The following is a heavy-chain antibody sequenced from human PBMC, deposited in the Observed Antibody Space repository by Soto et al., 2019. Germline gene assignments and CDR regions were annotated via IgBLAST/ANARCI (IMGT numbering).Heavy chain of an antibody. J-gene: IGHJ3*02. CDR2: LYTGGST. V-gene: IGHV3-53*02. D-gene: IGHD3-10*01. CDR3: ARDGPGFGDAFDI. CDR1: GFAVSSNY. Sequence: EVQLVETGGGLVQPGGSLRLSCAASGFAVSSNYMNWVSQAPGKGLEWVSVLYTGGSTHYAGSVKGRFTISRDSSQNTLYLQMNSLRGEDTAVYYCARDGPGFGDAFDIWGQGTMVTVSA.